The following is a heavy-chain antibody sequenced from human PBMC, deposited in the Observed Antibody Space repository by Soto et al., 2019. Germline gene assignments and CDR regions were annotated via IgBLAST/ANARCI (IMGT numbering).Heavy chain of an antibody. CDR2: ISAYNCNT. CDR3: ERGGVYCSCGSCFGDFDY. V-gene: IGHV1-18*01. CDR1: GYTFTSYG. Sequence: QVQLVQSGAEVKKPGASVKVSCKASGYTFTSYGISWVRQAPGQGLEWMGWISAYNCNTNYAQKLTGRVTMTTDTASSTAYNELSSLRSDDTAVYCCERGGVYCSCGSCFGDFDYWGQGTLVTVSS. J-gene: IGHJ4*02. D-gene: IGHD2-15*01.